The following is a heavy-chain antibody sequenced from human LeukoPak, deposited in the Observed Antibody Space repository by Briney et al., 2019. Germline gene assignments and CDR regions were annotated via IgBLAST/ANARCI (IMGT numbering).Heavy chain of an antibody. Sequence: GSLRLSCAASGFTFSSYAMSWVRQAPGKGLEWVSSISGSGGSAYYADSVKGRFTISRDNSKNTLYLQMNSLRGEDTAVYYCAKDREGTIADYFDYWGQGTLVTVSS. D-gene: IGHD1-7*01. CDR1: GFTFSSYA. CDR3: AKDREGTIADYFDY. V-gene: IGHV3-23*01. J-gene: IGHJ4*02. CDR2: ISGSGGSA.